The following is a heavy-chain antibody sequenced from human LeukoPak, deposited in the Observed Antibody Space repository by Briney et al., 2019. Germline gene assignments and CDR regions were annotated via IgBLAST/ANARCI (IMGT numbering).Heavy chain of an antibody. CDR3: ARVTSSYGQYCFDY. Sequence: GASVKVSCKASGGTFSSYAISWVRQAPGQGLEWMGGIIPIFGTANYAQKFQGRVTITADESTSTAYMELSSLRSEDTAVYYCARVTSSYGQYCFDYWGQGTLVTVSS. CDR1: GGTFSSYA. CDR2: IIPIFGTA. J-gene: IGHJ4*02. V-gene: IGHV1-69*13. D-gene: IGHD5-18*01.